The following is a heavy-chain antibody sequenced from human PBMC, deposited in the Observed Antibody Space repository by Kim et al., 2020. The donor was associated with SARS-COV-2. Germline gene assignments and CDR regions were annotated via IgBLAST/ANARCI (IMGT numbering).Heavy chain of an antibody. V-gene: IGHV3-74*01. CDR3: ASNPGDGYFHV. D-gene: IGHD2-21*01. J-gene: IGHJ1*01. CDR1: GFTFSTNW. Sequence: GGSLRLSCEASGFTFSTNWMHWVRQPPGKGLVWVSHINSDGRTTTYADSVKGRFTISRDNAKNTLFLLMNSLRAEDTAVYYCASNPGDGYFHVWGQGTLVTVSS. CDR2: INSDGRTT.